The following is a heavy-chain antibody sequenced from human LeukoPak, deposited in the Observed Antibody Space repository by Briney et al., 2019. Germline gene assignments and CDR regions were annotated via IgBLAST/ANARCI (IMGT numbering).Heavy chain of an antibody. CDR3: ARAVGVEMATTHFDY. J-gene: IGHJ4*02. V-gene: IGHV3-30*02. CDR2: IRYDGSNK. Sequence: GGSLRLSCAASGFTFSSYGMHWVRQAPGKGLEWVAFIRYDGSNKYYADSVKGRFTISRDNAKNSLYLQMNSLRAEDTAMYYCARAVGVEMATTHFDYWGQGTLVTVSS. D-gene: IGHD5-24*01. CDR1: GFTFSSYG.